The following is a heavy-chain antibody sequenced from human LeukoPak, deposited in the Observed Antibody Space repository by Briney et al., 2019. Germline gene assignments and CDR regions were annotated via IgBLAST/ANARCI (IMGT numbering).Heavy chain of an antibody. CDR2: ISYDGSNK. CDR3: AREKVVQYYFDY. V-gene: IGHV3-30*01. D-gene: IGHD1-1*01. J-gene: IGHJ4*02. CDR1: GFTFSSYA. Sequence: PGRSLRLSCAASGFTFSSYAMHWVRQAPGKGLEWVAVISYDGSNKYYADSVKGRFTISRDNSKNTLYLQMNSLRAEDTAVYYCAREKVVQYYFDYWCQGTLVTVSS.